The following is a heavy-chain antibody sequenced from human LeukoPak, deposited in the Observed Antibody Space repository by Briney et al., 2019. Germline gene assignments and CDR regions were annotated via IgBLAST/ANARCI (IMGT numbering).Heavy chain of an antibody. CDR2: INSNGDST. V-gene: IGHV3-64*01. D-gene: IGHD1-26*01. CDR1: GFTFNIYS. Sequence: GGSLRLSGAASGFTFNIYSMHWVRQAPGKGLEYVSAINSNGDSTYYANSVKGRFTISRDNSKNTLYLQMGSLRAEDMAVYYCAKSGTYYGANTFDIWGQGTMVIVSS. CDR3: AKSGTYYGANTFDI. J-gene: IGHJ3*02.